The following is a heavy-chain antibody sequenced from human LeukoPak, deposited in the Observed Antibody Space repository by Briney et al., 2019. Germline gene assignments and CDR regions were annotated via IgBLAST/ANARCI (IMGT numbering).Heavy chain of an antibody. CDR2: IMPMFGTA. J-gene: IGHJ4*02. Sequence: GSSVKVSSKASGGTFSSYAISWVRQAPGQGLEWMVGIMPMFGTANYAQKFQGRVTITADESTSTAYMELSSLRSEDTAVYYYARSMTTVTTRFDYWAREPWSPSPQ. D-gene: IGHD4-11*01. CDR1: GGTFSSYA. V-gene: IGHV1-69*13. CDR3: ARSMTTVTTRFDY.